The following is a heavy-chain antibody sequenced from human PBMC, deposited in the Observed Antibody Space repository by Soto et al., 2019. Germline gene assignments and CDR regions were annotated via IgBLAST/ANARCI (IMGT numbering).Heavy chain of an antibody. CDR2: ISGSGGST. J-gene: IGHJ4*02. D-gene: IGHD3-10*01. CDR1: GFTFSSYA. CDR3: AGGYGSGSEPFDY. Sequence: LRLSCAASGFTFSSYAMSWVRQAPGKGLEWVSAISGSGGSTYYADSVKGRFTISRDNSKNTLYLQMNSLRAEDTAVYYCAGGYGSGSEPFDYWGQGTLVTVSS. V-gene: IGHV3-23*01.